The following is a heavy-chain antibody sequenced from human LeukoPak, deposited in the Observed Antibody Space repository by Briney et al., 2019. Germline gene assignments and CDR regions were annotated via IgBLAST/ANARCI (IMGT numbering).Heavy chain of an antibody. CDR2: ITSDGRTA. CDR3: ARDRYYVPDY. Sequence: GGSLRLSRAASGFTFSSTWMHWFRQGAGKGLVWVSRITSDGRTAIYADSVKGRFSISRDNAKDTLYLQMNSLRAEDTAVYYCARDRYYVPDYWGQGTLVAVSS. D-gene: IGHD3-10*02. V-gene: IGHV3-74*01. J-gene: IGHJ4*02. CDR1: GFTFSSTW.